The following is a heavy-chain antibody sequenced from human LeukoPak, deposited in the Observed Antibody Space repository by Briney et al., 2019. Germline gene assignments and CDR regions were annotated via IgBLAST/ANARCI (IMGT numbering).Heavy chain of an antibody. J-gene: IGHJ4*02. CDR3: ARAHPGDYGDFQFDY. V-gene: IGHV3-74*01. Sequence: PGGSLRLSCAASGFTFSNYWMHWVRQAPGKGLVWVSRINSDGINTSYADSVKGRFTISRDNAKNTLNLQMNSLRAEDTAVYYCARAHPGDYGDFQFDYWGQGTLVTVSS. D-gene: IGHD4-17*01. CDR1: GFTFSNYW. CDR2: INSDGINT.